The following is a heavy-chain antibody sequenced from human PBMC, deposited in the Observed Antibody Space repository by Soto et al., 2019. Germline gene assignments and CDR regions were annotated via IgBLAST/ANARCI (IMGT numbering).Heavy chain of an antibody. CDR3: AKDLRLEYCGGDCYVTYYYYGMDV. V-gene: IGHV3-23*01. CDR1: GFTFSSYA. D-gene: IGHD2-21*02. Sequence: GGSLRLSCAASGFTFSSYAMSWVRQAPGKGLEWVSAISGSGGSTYYADSVKGRFTISRDNSKNTLYLQMNSLRAEDTAVYYCAKDLRLEYCGGDCYVTYYYYGMDVWGQGT. CDR2: ISGSGGST. J-gene: IGHJ6*02.